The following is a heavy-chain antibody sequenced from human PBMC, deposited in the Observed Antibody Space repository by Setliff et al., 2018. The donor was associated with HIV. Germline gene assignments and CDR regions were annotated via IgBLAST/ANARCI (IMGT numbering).Heavy chain of an antibody. CDR2: INYSNGDT. V-gene: IGHV1-2*02. D-gene: IGHD3-16*01. J-gene: IGHJ4*02. CDR3: ARISCQGASFDY. CDR1: GYIFSAYY. Sequence: ASVKVSCKTSGYIFSAYYVHWLRRAPGQGLEWMGWINYSNGDTNYAEKFQARVTTTRDTSISTPYIRLSRLRSDDTAVYYCARISCQGASFDYWGQGPRSPSPQ.